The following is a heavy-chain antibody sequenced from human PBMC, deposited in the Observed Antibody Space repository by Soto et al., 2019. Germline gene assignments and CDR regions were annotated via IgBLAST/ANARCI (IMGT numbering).Heavy chain of an antibody. CDR1: GGTFSSYT. CDR3: AREVFRGYSYGLDY. D-gene: IGHD5-18*01. CDR2: SIPILGIA. J-gene: IGHJ4*02. V-gene: IGHV1-69*08. Sequence: QVQLVQSGAEVKKPGSSVKVSCKASGGTFSSYTISWVRQAPGQGLEWMGRSIPILGIANYAQKFQGRVTITADKSTSTAYMELSSLRSEDTAVYYCAREVFRGYSYGLDYWGQGTLVTVSS.